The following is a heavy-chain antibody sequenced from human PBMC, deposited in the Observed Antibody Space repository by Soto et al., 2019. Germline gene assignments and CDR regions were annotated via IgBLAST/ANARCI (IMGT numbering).Heavy chain of an antibody. Sequence: ASVKVSCKASGYTFTGYYMHWVRQAPGQGLEWMGWMNPNSGNTGYAQKFQGRVTMARNTSISTAYMELSSLRSEDTAVYYCARAAKGYDFWSGYYHPGAFDIWGQGTMVTVSS. V-gene: IGHV1-8*02. CDR3: ARAAKGYDFWSGYYHPGAFDI. CDR2: MNPNSGNT. CDR1: GYTFTGYY. J-gene: IGHJ3*02. D-gene: IGHD3-3*01.